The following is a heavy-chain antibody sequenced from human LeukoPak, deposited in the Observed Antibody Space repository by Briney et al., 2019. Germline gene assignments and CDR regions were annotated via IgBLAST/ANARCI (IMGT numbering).Heavy chain of an antibody. CDR1: GFMFSNSW. Sequence: GGPLRLSCVGSGFMFSNSWMSWVRQAPGKGLEWVANIKQDGSEKYYVDSVKGRFTISRDNAKNSLYLQMNSLRAEDTAVYYCARTFGRGDVWGKGTTVTVSS. V-gene: IGHV3-7*01. CDR2: IKQDGSEK. CDR3: ARTFGRGDV. J-gene: IGHJ6*04. D-gene: IGHD3-16*01.